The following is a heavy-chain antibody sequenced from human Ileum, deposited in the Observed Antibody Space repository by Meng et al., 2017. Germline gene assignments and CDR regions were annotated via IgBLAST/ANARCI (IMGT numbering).Heavy chain of an antibody. Sequence: ASVKVSCKASGYTFTSNGMNWVRQAPGQGLEWIGWINTDTGNPTYAQGFRGRFVFSLDTSVSTAYLDISSLKPEDTAVYYCAREPQRFDYWGQGPLVTVSS. CDR1: GYTFTSNG. J-gene: IGHJ4*02. V-gene: IGHV7-4-1*02. CDR3: AREPQRFDY. CDR2: INTDTGNP.